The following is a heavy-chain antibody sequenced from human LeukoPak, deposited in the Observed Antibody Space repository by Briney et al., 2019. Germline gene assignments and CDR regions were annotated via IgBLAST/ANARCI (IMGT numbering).Heavy chain of an antibody. CDR1: GGSFSSGDYY. CDR3: ARGELLYDY. J-gene: IGHJ4*02. D-gene: IGHD2-15*01. Sequence: SQTLSLTCTVSGGSFSSGDYYCSWIRQPPGKGLEWIGYIHYSGSTFYNPSLKSRVTISVDTSKNQFSLKLNSVTAADTAVYYWARGELLYDYWGQGTLVTVSS. CDR2: IHYSGST. V-gene: IGHV4-30-4*01.